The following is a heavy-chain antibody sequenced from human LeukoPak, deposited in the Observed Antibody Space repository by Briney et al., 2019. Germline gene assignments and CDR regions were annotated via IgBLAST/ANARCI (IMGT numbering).Heavy chain of an antibody. CDR2: RNPGDSDI. CDR3: ARQGTTVTHEGALDI. V-gene: IGHV5-51*01. CDR1: GYTLTTYW. J-gene: IGHJ3*02. Sequence: GEPLKISCKGPGYTLTTYWIGWVRQLPGKGLAWMGIRNPGDSDIGYSPSFQGQVTISADESTSTAYLQWSSLKASDTAMYYCARQGTTVTHEGALDIWGQGTMVTVS. D-gene: IGHD4-17*01.